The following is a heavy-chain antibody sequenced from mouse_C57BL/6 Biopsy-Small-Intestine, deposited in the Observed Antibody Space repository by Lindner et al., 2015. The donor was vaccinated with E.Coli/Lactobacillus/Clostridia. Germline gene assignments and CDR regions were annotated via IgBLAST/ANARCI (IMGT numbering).Heavy chain of an antibody. CDR2: IYPGNGDT. D-gene: IGHD2-1*01. J-gene: IGHJ3*01. CDR3: ARREYDGTYVWFAY. Sequence: VQLQESGPELVKPGASVKISCKASGYVISSSWMHWMKQRPGKGLEWIGRIYPGNGDTNYNGKFTAKAALTADKYSSTVYMQLTNLTSDDSAVYFCARREYDGTYVWFAYWGQGTLVTVSA. V-gene: IGHV1-82*01. CDR1: GYVISSSW.